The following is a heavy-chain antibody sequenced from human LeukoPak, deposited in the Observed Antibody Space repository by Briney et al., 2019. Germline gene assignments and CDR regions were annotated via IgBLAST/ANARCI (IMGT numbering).Heavy chain of an antibody. Sequence: GGSLRLSCAASGFTFSRDAMNWVRQAPGKGLEWVSIISGNGGTTYYADAVKGRFTISRDNSQNNLYLQINSLRVEDTAFQYCARAAYCSGGSCYEDYWGQGTLVTVSS. CDR2: ISGNGGTT. CDR3: ARAAYCSGGSCYEDY. J-gene: IGHJ4*02. CDR1: GFTFSRDA. V-gene: IGHV3-23*01. D-gene: IGHD2-15*01.